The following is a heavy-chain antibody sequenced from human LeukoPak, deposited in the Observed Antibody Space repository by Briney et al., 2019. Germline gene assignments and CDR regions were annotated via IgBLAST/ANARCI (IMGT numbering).Heavy chain of an antibody. J-gene: IGHJ4*02. CDR1: GGSISSYY. D-gene: IGHD6-6*01. V-gene: IGHV4-4*07. CDR3: ARSSGRIYSSSRFDY. CDR2: IYTSGST. Sequence: SETLSLTCTVSGGSISSYYWSWIRQPAAKGREWIGRIYTSGSTNYNPSLKSRVTMSVDTSKNQFSLKLSSVTAADTAVYYCARSSGRIYSSSRFDYWGQGTLVTVSS.